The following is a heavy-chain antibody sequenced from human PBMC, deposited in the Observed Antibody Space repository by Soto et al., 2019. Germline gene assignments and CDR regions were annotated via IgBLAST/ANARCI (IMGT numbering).Heavy chain of an antibody. V-gene: IGHV4-31*03. D-gene: IGHD3-9*01. CDR3: ARVQYQDILTASSHRRSIDY. J-gene: IGHJ4*02. CDR2: IYHSGTA. CDR1: GGSISSGNHY. Sequence: PSETLSLTCTVSGGSISSGNHYWSWIRQHPGKGLEWIGYIYHSGTAYSHPSLKSRVIMSVDTFKNHFSLNLKSVTAADTATYYCARVQYQDILTASSHRRSIDYWGQGALVTVSS.